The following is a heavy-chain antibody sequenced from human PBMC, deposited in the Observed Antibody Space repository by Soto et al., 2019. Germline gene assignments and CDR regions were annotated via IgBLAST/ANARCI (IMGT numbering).Heavy chain of an antibody. Sequence: QLQLQESGPGLVKPSETLSLTCTVSGGSISSSSYYWGWIRQPPGKGLEWIGSIYYSGSTYYNPSLKSRVTISVDTSKNQFSLTLSSVTAADTAVYYCARQHNCSGGSCYSEDWFDPWGQGTLVTVSS. V-gene: IGHV4-39*01. J-gene: IGHJ5*02. CDR2: IYYSGST. D-gene: IGHD2-15*01. CDR1: GGSISSSSYY. CDR3: ARQHNCSGGSCYSEDWFDP.